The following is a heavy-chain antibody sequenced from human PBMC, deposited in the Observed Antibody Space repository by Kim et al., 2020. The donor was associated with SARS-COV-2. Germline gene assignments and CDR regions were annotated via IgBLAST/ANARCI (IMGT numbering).Heavy chain of an antibody. CDR1: GYTFTSHS. Sequence: ASVKVSCKASGYTFTSHSIHWVRQAPGQRLEWMGWIIAASGKTKYSQRFQDRVTITRDTFARMVYMELSSLTSEDTAVYYCAKGGSSPPGNWFDFWGQG. CDR2: IIAASGKT. D-gene: IGHD5-12*01. J-gene: IGHJ5*01. V-gene: IGHV1-3*01. CDR3: AKGGSSPPGNWFDF.